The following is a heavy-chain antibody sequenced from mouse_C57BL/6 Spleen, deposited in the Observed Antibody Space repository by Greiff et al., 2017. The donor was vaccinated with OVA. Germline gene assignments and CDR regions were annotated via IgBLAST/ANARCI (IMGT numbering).Heavy chain of an antibody. CDR1: GFSLTSYG. Sequence: QVQLQQSGPGLVQPSQSLSITCTVSGFSLTSYGVHWVRQSPGKGLEWLGVIWGGGSTDYNAAFISRLSISKDNSKSQVFFKMNSLQADDTAIYYCARNWVYYAMDYWGQGTSVTVSS. CDR3: ARNWVYYAMDY. CDR2: IWGGGST. V-gene: IGHV2-2*01. J-gene: IGHJ4*01.